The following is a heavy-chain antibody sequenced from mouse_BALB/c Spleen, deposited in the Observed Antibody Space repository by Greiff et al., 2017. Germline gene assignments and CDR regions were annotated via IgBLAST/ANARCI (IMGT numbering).Heavy chain of an antibody. CDR3: ARDGDYLFAY. V-gene: IGHV2-9*02. CDR1: GFSLTSYG. Sequence: VQGVESGPGLVAPSQSLSITCTVSGFSLTSYGVHWVRQPPGKGLEWLGVIWAGGSTNYNSALMSRLSISKENSKSQVFLKMNSLQTDDTAMYYCARDGDYLFAYWGQGTLVTVSA. D-gene: IGHD2-4*01. CDR2: IWAGGST. J-gene: IGHJ3*01.